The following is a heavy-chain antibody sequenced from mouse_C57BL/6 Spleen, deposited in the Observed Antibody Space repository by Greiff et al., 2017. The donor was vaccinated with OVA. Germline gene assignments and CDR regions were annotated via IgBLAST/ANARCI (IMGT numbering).Heavy chain of an antibody. V-gene: IGHV1-81*01. Sequence: QVQLQQSGAELARPGASVKLSCKASGYTFTSYGISWVKQRTGQGLEWIGEIYPRSGNTYYNEKFKGKATLTADKSSSTAYMELRSLTSEDSAVDSCARWDGNDRYFDVWGTGTTVTVSS. CDR1: GYTFTSYG. J-gene: IGHJ1*03. CDR2: IYPRSGNT. CDR3: ARWDGNDRYFDV. D-gene: IGHD2-2*01.